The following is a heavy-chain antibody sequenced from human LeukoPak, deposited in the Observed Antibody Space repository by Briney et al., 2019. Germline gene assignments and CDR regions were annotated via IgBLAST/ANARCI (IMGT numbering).Heavy chain of an antibody. V-gene: IGHV3-7*01. CDR3: ARDAPGITIFGAG. Sequence: GGSLRLSCAASGFTFSSYWMSWVRQAPGKGLEWVANIKQDGSEKYYVDSVKGRFTISRDNAKNSLYLQMNSLRAEDTAVYYCARDAPGITIFGAGWGQGTLVTVSS. CDR2: IKQDGSEK. J-gene: IGHJ4*02. D-gene: IGHD3-3*01. CDR1: GFTFSSYW.